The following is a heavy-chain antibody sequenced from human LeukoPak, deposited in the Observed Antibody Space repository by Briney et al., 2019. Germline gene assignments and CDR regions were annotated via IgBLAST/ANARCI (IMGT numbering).Heavy chain of an antibody. CDR3: ARERYSGYDLYDAFDI. CDR2: ISGSGGST. V-gene: IGHV3-23*01. J-gene: IGHJ3*02. Sequence: GGSLRLSCAASGFTFSSYAMSWVRQAPGKGLERVSAISGSGGSTYYADSVKGRFTISRDNAKNTLYLQMNSLRAEDTAVYYCARERYSGYDLYDAFDIWGQGTMVTVSS. D-gene: IGHD5-12*01. CDR1: GFTFSSYA.